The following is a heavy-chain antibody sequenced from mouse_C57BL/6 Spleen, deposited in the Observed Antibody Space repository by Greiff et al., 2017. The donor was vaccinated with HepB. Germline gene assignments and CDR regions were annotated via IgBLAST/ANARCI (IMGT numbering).Heavy chain of an antibody. V-gene: IGHV1-82*01. CDR1: GYAFSSSW. Sequence: QVQLKQSGPELVKPGASVKISCKASGYAFSSSWMNWVKQRPGKGLEWIGRIYPGDGDTNYNGKFKGKATLTADKSSSTAYMQLSSLTSEDSAVYFCARLGQSHWYFDVWGTGTTVTVSS. CDR3: ARLGQSHWYFDV. J-gene: IGHJ1*03. D-gene: IGHD3-3*01. CDR2: IYPGDGDT.